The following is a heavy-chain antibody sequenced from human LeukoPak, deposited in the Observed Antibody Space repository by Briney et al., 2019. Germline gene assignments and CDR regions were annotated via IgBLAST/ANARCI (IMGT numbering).Heavy chain of an antibody. V-gene: IGHV4-59*01. CDR1: GGSISSYY. D-gene: IGHD3-3*01. Sequence: SETLSLTCTVSGGSISSYYWSWIRQPPGKGLEWIGYIYYSGSTNYNPSLKSRVTISVDTSKNQFSLKLSSVTAADTAVYYCARGYDFWSGYFDYWGQGTLVTVSS. CDR3: ARGYDFWSGYFDY. J-gene: IGHJ4*02. CDR2: IYYSGST.